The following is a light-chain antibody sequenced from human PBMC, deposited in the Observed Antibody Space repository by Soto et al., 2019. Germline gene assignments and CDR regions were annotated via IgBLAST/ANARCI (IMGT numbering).Light chain of an antibody. CDR3: QMAHTFPYT. CDR2: AAS. J-gene: IGKJ2*01. Sequence: DIHMTQSPSSVSASVGDRVTTTCRASQGISNWLGWYQQKPGKTPKLLIYAASSLLSGVPSRLIGSGYGTDLTRTNSSMQPGDLANNDCQMAHTFPYTFGLGPKLAIK. V-gene: IGKV1-12*01. CDR1: QGISNW.